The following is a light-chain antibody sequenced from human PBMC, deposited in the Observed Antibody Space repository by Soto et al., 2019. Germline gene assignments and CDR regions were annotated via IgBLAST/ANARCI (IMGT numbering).Light chain of an antibody. CDR2: GAS. J-gene: IGKJ1*01. V-gene: IGKV3-15*01. Sequence: EIVMTQSPATLSVSPGERATLSCRASQSVSSNLAWYQQKPGQAPRLLIYGASTRATGIPARFSGSGSGTEFTLTISRLEPEDFAVYYCQQYGSLSWAFGQGTKVEMK. CDR3: QQYGSLSWA. CDR1: QSVSSN.